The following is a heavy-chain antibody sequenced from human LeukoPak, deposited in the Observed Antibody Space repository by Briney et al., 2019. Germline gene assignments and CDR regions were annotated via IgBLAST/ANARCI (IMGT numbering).Heavy chain of an antibody. Sequence: SETLSLTCTVSGGSIRSGGYYWSWIRQHPGKGLEWIGYIYYSGNTYYNPFLKSRVTISVDTSKNQFSLKLSSVTAADTAVYYCARDTPWGYFDWGQGTLVTVSS. J-gene: IGHJ4*02. CDR3: ARDTPWGYFD. D-gene: IGHD3-9*01. CDR2: IYYSGNT. CDR1: GGSIRSGGYY. V-gene: IGHV4-31*03.